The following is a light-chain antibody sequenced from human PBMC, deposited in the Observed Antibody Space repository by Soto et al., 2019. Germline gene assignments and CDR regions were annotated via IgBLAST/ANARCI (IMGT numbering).Light chain of an antibody. Sequence: QSALTQPASVSGSPGQSITISCTGSSSDIGGYNYVSWYQQHPGKAPIVMIYDVNNRPSGVSNRFSGSKSGNTASLTISGLQSEDEADYYCSAYTSSNTLVFGGGTKVTVL. V-gene: IGLV2-14*01. CDR1: SSDIGGYNY. J-gene: IGLJ2*01. CDR3: SAYTSSNTLV. CDR2: DVN.